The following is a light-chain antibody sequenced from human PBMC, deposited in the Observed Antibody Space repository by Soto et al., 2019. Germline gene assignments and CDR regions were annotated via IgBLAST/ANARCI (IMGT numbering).Light chain of an antibody. V-gene: IGLV1-44*01. CDR2: SNN. CDR3: AAWDDSLNGPV. J-gene: IGLJ3*02. CDR1: SSNIGKNT. Sequence: QSVLTQPPSASGTPGQRVTISCSGSSSNIGKNTVNWYQQLPGMAPKLLIYSNNQRPSGVPDRFSGSKSGTSASLAISGLQSADEADYYCAAWDDSLNGPVFGGGTQLTVL.